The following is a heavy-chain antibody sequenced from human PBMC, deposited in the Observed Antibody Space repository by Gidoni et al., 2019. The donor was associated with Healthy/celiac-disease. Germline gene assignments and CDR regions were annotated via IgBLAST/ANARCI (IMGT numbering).Heavy chain of an antibody. J-gene: IGHJ2*01. V-gene: IGHV1-69*02. CDR1: GGTFSSYT. D-gene: IGHD3-22*01. CDR2: IIPILGIA. Sequence: QVQLVQSGAEVKKPGSSVKVSCKASGGTFSSYTISWLRQAPGQGLEWMGRIIPILGIANYAQKFQGRVTITADKSTSTAYMELSSLRSEDTAVYYCARAAGGYDSSGYYTKDWYFDLWGRGTLVTVSS. CDR3: ARAAGGYDSSGYYTKDWYFDL.